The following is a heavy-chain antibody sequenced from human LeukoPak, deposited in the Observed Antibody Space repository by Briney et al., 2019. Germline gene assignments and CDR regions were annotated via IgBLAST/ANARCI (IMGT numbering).Heavy chain of an antibody. CDR1: GGTFSSYA. CDR3: ARGGYSGYDSWFDP. J-gene: IGHJ5*02. V-gene: IGHV1-69*01. CDR2: IIPIFGTA. Sequence: SVKVSCKASGGTFSSYAISWVRQAPGQGLEWMGGIIPIFGTANYARKFQGRVTITADESTSTAYMELSSLRSDDTAVYYCARGGYSGYDSWFDPWGQGTLVTVSS. D-gene: IGHD5-12*01.